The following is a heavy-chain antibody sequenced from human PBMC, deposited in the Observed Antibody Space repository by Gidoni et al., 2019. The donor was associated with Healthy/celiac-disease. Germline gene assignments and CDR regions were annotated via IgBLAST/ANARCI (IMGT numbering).Heavy chain of an antibody. D-gene: IGHD4-17*01. CDR3: ARTTVVTPDTHRHYYYGMDV. V-gene: IGHV1-18*01. J-gene: IGHJ6*02. Sequence: QVQLVQSGAEVKKPGASVKVSCKASGYTFTSYGISWVRQAPGQGLEWMGWISAYNGNTNYAQKLQGRVTMTTDTSTSTAYMELRSLRSDDTAVYYCARTTVVTPDTHRHYYYGMDVWGQGTTVTVSS. CDR1: GYTFTSYG. CDR2: ISAYNGNT.